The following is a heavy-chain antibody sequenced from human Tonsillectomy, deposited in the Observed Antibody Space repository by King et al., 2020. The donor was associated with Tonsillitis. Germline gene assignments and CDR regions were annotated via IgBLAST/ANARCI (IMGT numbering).Heavy chain of an antibody. Sequence: VQLVESGGGLVKPGGSLRLSCAASGFTFRNYNMNWVRQAPGKGLEWVSSISSSSISIHYADSVKGRFTISRDNARNSLYLQMNTLRAEDTDVYYFGKVYDVLTEGMDVWGQGNTVTVSS. D-gene: IGHD3-9*01. J-gene: IGHJ6*02. CDR2: ISSSSISI. CDR1: GFTFRNYN. V-gene: IGHV3-21*01. CDR3: GKVYDVLTEGMDV.